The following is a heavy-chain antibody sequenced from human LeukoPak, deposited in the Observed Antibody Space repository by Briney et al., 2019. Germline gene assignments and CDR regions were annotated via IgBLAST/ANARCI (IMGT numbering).Heavy chain of an antibody. D-gene: IGHD6-6*01. J-gene: IGHJ4*02. Sequence: PSETLSLTCTVSGGSISSSSYYWGWIRQPPGKGLEWIGSIYYSGSTYYNPSLKSRVTISVDTSKNQFSLKLSSVTAADTAVYYCARDEGRRDPSMDYWGQGIFVSVSS. V-gene: IGHV4-39*07. CDR3: ARDEGRRDPSMDY. CDR1: GGSISSSSYY. CDR2: IYYSGST.